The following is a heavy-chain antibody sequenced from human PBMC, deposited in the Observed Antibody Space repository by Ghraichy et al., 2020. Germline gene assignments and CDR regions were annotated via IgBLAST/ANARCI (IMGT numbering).Heavy chain of an antibody. D-gene: IGHD1-14*01. CDR3: ARDSAGYYYGMDV. CDR2: IKQDGSEK. V-gene: IGHV3-7*01. J-gene: IGHJ6*02. CDR1: GFTFSSYW. Sequence: GESLNISCAASGFTFSSYWMSWVRQAPGKGLEWVANIKQDGSEKYYVDSVKGRFTISRDNAKNSLYLQMNSLRAEDTAVYYCARDSAGYYYGMDVWGQGTTVTVSS.